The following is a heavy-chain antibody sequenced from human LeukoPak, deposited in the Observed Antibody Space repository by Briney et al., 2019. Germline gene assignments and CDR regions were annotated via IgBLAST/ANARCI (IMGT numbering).Heavy chain of an antibody. V-gene: IGHV4-4*07. CDR1: GGSISSYY. J-gene: IGHJ5*02. CDR2: IYTSGST. D-gene: IGHD2-2*01. CDR3: AREYCSSTSCQFNWFDP. Sequence: SETLSLTCTVSGGSISSYYWSWIRQPAGKGLEWIGRIYTSGSTNYNPSLTSRVTMSVDTSKNQFSLKLSSVTTADTAVYYCAREYCSSTSCQFNWFDPWGQGTLVTVSS.